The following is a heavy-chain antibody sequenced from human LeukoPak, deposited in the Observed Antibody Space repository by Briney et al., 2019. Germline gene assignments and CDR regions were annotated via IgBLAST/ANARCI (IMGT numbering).Heavy chain of an antibody. Sequence: GESLKISCKGSGYSFTDYWIAWVRRMPGKGLEWMGFVYPGDSDSRYSPSFRGQVTISADKANSTAYLQWNSLKASDTAIYYCARHSPGWMVRPYCFDSWGQGTLVTVSS. D-gene: IGHD3-10*01. CDR3: ARHSPGWMVRPYCFDS. CDR1: GYSFTDYW. CDR2: VYPGDSDS. J-gene: IGHJ4*02. V-gene: IGHV5-51*01.